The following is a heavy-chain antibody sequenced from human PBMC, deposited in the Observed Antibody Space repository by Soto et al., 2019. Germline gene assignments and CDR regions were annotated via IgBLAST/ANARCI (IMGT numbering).Heavy chain of an antibody. CDR2: ISSSTSYV. J-gene: IGHJ5*01. V-gene: IGHV3-21*06. CDR3: ARDPSEGRVGNWFES. Sequence: EVQLVESGAGLVKPGGSLRLSCAASGFTFSRYGMNWLRQAPGKGLEWVASISSSTSYVYYADSVKGRFSTSRDNAKNILYLEMYALRTEDTAVYYCARDPSEGRVGNWFESWGQGTLVTVSS. D-gene: IGHD2-2*01. CDR1: GFTFSRYG.